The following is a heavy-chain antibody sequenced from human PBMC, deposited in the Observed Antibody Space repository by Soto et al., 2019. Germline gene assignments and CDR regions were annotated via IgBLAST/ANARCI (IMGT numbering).Heavy chain of an antibody. D-gene: IGHD3-10*01. CDR1: GFTFNSYA. V-gene: IGHV3-23*01. CDR2: ISGSGGST. CDR3: AKDTWYYYGSGSYSTDYYYGMDV. Sequence: GGSLRLSCAASGFTFNSYAMSWVRQAPGKGLEWVSAISGSGGSTYYADSVKGRFTISRDNSKNTLYLQMSSLRAEDTAVYYCAKDTWYYYGSGSYSTDYYYGMDVWGQGTTVTVSS. J-gene: IGHJ6*02.